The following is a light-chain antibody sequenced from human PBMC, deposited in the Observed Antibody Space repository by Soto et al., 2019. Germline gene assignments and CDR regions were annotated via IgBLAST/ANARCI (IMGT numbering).Light chain of an antibody. Sequence: DTLSLSPGERGPLYRWASQSVSGYLAWYQQKPGHAPRLLIYDASKRATGIPARFSGSGFGTDVTLTISSLEPEDFAVYYCQQLTDWLPQWTFGQGTKVDIK. CDR3: QQLTDWLPQWT. CDR2: DAS. J-gene: IGKJ1*01. V-gene: IGKV3-11*01. CDR1: QSVSGY.